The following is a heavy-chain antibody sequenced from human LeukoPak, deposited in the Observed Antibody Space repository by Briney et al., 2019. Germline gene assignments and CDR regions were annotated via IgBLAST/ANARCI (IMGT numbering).Heavy chain of an antibody. CDR1: GGSISSYY. V-gene: IGHV4-59*08. Sequence: PSETLSLTCTVSGGSISSYYWSWIRQPPGKGLEWIGYIYCSGSTNYNPSLKSRVTISVDTSKNQFSLKLSSVTAADMAVYYCARLTISGGFDAFDIWGQGTMVTVSS. D-gene: IGHD3-3*01. CDR3: ARLTISGGFDAFDI. CDR2: IYCSGST. J-gene: IGHJ3*02.